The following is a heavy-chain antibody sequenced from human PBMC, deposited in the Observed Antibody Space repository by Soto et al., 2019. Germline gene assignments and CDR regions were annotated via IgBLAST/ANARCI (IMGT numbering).Heavy chain of an antibody. J-gene: IGHJ5*02. CDR1: GFTFSSYG. D-gene: IGHD2-2*01. CDR2: ISYDGSNK. CDR3: AKDPDQRVVPAAIVGLGFDP. Sequence: QVQLVESGGGVVQPGRSLRLSCAASGFTFSSYGMHWVRQAPGKGLEWVAVISYDGSNKYYADSVKGRFTISRDNSKNTLYLQMNSLRAEDTAVYYCAKDPDQRVVPAAIVGLGFDPWGQGTLVTVSS. V-gene: IGHV3-30*18.